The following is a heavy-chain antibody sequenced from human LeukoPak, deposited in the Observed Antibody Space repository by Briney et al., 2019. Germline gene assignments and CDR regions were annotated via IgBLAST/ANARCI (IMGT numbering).Heavy chain of an antibody. CDR3: ARHRPRLRPTIDY. CDR2: IYYSGST. V-gene: IGHV4-39*01. CDR1: GGSISSPYF. D-gene: IGHD4-17*01. Sequence: SETLSLTCTVSGGSISSPYFWGWIRQPPGKGLEWIGSIYYSGSTYYNPSLKSRVTISVATSKNQFSLKLSSVTAADTAVYYCARHRPRLRPTIDYWGQGTLVTVSS. J-gene: IGHJ4*02.